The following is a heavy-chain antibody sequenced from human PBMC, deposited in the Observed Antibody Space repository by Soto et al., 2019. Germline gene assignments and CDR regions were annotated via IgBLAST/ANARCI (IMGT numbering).Heavy chain of an antibody. CDR3: ARDQGSGSYYYYYGMHV. Sequence: GASVKVSCKASGYTFTSYGISWVRQAPGQGLEWMGWISAYNGNTSYAQKLQGRVTMTTDTSTSTAYMELRSLRSDDTAVYYCARDQGSGSYYYYYGMHVWGQGTTVTVSS. CDR2: ISAYNGNT. D-gene: IGHD3-10*01. V-gene: IGHV1-18*04. CDR1: GYTFTSYG. J-gene: IGHJ6*02.